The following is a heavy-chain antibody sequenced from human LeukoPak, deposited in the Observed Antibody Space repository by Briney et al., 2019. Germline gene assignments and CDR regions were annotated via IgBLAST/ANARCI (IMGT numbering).Heavy chain of an antibody. CDR3: ARDGCGGDCYLADY. CDR2: IWFDGSKK. D-gene: IGHD2-21*02. CDR1: GFIFSSYG. J-gene: IGHJ4*02. Sequence: PGRSLRLSCAASGFIFSSYGMHWVRQAPGKGLEGVAVIWFDGSKKYYANSVKGRITISRDDSKNTLYLQMNSLRAEDTAVYYCARDGCGGDCYLADYWGQGTLVTVSS. V-gene: IGHV3-33*01.